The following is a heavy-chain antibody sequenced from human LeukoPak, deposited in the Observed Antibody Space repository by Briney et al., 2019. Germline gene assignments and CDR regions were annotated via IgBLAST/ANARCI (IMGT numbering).Heavy chain of an antibody. V-gene: IGHV3-9*01. Sequence: PGGSLRLSCAASGFTFDDYAMHWVRQAPGKGLEWVSGISWNSGSIGYADSVKGRFTISRDNAKNSLYLQMNSLRAEDTALYYCAKGEGFDYWGQGTLVTVSS. CDR3: AKGEGFDY. CDR1: GFTFDDYA. CDR2: ISWNSGSI. J-gene: IGHJ4*02.